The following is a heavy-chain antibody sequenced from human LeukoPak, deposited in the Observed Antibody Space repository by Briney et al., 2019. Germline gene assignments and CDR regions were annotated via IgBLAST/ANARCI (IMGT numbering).Heavy chain of an antibody. D-gene: IGHD2-21*02. Sequence: GGSLRLSCAASGFTFSTYWMHWVRQAPGKGLVWVSRINSDGSNTNYAGSVKGRFTISRDNAKNTLYLQMNSLRAEDTALYYCAKDNCGGDCYYDYWGQGTLVTVSS. CDR1: GFTFSTYW. CDR3: AKDNCGGDCYYDY. V-gene: IGHV3-74*01. J-gene: IGHJ4*02. CDR2: INSDGSNT.